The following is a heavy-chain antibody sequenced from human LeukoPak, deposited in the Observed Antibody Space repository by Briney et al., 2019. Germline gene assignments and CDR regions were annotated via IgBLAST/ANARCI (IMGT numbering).Heavy chain of an antibody. Sequence: SETLSLTCTVSGGSISSYYWSWIRQPAGKGLGWIGRIYTSGSTNYNPSLKSRVTMSVDTSKNQFSLKLSPVTAADTAVYYCARGHDFWSGSNWFDPWGQGTLVTVSS. CDR1: GGSISSYY. CDR2: IYTSGST. CDR3: ARGHDFWSGSNWFDP. J-gene: IGHJ5*02. V-gene: IGHV4-4*07. D-gene: IGHD3-3*01.